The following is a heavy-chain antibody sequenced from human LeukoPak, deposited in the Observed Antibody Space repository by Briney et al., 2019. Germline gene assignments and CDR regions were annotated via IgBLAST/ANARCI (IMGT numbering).Heavy chain of an antibody. CDR3: ARDYNAAFDY. CDR1: GYTFTGYY. CDR2: IDPNSGDT. D-gene: IGHD3-10*01. Sequence: ASVKVFCNASGYTFTGYYIHWGRQPPGQGLEWMGWIDPNSGDTNFHQKFLRRLTMTRDTSISAAYLDLSSLRFDATAFYYCARDYNAAFDYWGQGTLVTVSS. V-gene: IGHV1-2*02. J-gene: IGHJ4*02.